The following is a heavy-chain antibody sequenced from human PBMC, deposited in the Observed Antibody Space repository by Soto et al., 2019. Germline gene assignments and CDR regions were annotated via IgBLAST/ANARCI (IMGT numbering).Heavy chain of an antibody. Sequence: EVQLLESGGGMVEPRGSLNLSFAASGFSLGTYVMTWFRRPQGRGRGGASGFGGSGGRVYSADSVKGRFTISRDNSRNTLYLQMNSLRAEDTAIYYCAMTRLYDTGTNDYHRDALDIWGQGTQVTVSS. CDR2: FGGSGGRV. CDR3: AMTRLYDTGTNDYHRDALDI. CDR1: GFSLGTYV. D-gene: IGHD3-22*01. J-gene: IGHJ3*02. V-gene: IGHV3-23*01.